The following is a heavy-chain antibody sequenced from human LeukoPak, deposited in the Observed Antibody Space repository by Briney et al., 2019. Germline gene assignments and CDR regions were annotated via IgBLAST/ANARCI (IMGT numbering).Heavy chain of an antibody. V-gene: IGHV3-74*01. CDR3: VRGQLWSYYHDY. J-gene: IGHJ4*02. Sequence: PGGSLRLSCAASGFTFSSYWLHWVRQAPGKGLVWVSRIKGDERSTNYADSVKGRFTISRDNAKNTVYLEMNSLRAEDTAVYYCVRGQLWSYYHDYWGQGTLVTASS. D-gene: IGHD5-18*01. CDR1: GFTFSSYW. CDR2: IKGDERST.